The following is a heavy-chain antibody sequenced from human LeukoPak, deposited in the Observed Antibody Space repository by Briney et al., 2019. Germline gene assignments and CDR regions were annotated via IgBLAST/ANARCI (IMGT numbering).Heavy chain of an antibody. J-gene: IGHJ6*02. CDR3: ARGSGYAPYYYYGMDV. V-gene: IGHV4-34*01. CDR2: INHSGST. Sequence: KSSETLSLTCAVYGGSFSGYYWSWIRQPPGKGLEWIGEINHSGSTNYNPSLKSRVTISVGTSKNQFSLKLSSVTAADTAVYYCARGSGYAPYYYYGMDVWGQGTTVTVSS. D-gene: IGHD3-10*01. CDR1: GGSFSGYY.